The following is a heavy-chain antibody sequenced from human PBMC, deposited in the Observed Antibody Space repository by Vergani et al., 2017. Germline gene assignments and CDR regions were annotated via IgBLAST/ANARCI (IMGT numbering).Heavy chain of an antibody. V-gene: IGHV4-59*04. CDR2: IYYSGST. Sequence: QVQLQESGPGLVKPSETLSLTCTVSGGSISSYYWSWIRQPPGKGLEWIGSIYYSGSTYYNPSLKCRVTISVDTSKNQFSLKLSSVTAADTAVYYCAGYDDSRDLDAFDIWGQGTMVTVSS. CDR3: AGYDDSRDLDAFDI. CDR1: GGSISSYY. J-gene: IGHJ3*02. D-gene: IGHD3-22*01.